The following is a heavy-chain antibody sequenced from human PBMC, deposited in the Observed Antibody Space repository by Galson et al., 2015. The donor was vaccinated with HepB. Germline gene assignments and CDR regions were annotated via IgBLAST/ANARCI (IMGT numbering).Heavy chain of an antibody. D-gene: IGHD3-22*01. Sequence: SLRLSCAASGFTFDDYAMHWVRQAPGKGLEWVSSISWNSGSIGYADSVKGRFTISRDNAKNSLNLQMNSLRAEDTALYFCAKDISSRGYYDSTGYRYYFDYWGQGALVTVSS. V-gene: IGHV3-9*01. CDR1: GFTFDDYA. J-gene: IGHJ4*02. CDR2: ISWNSGSI. CDR3: AKDISSRGYYDSTGYRYYFDY.